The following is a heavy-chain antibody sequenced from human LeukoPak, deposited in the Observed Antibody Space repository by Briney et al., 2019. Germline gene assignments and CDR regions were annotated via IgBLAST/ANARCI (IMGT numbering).Heavy chain of an antibody. CDR1: GFTFSSYG. V-gene: IGHV3-30*02. CDR3: ARVWVGARGNWFDP. Sequence: GGSLRLSCAASGFTFSSYGMHWVRQAPGKGLEWVAFIRYDGSNKYYADSVKGRFTISRDNSKNTLYLQMNSLRAEDTAVYYCARVWVGARGNWFDPWGQGTLVTVSS. D-gene: IGHD1-26*01. J-gene: IGHJ5*02. CDR2: IRYDGSNK.